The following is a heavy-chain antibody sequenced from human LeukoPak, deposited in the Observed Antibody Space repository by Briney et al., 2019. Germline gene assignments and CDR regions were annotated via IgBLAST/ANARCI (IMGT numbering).Heavy chain of an antibody. V-gene: IGHV4-34*01. CDR2: INHSGST. D-gene: IGHD2/OR15-2a*01. J-gene: IGHJ3*02. Sequence: SETLSLTCAVYGGSFSGYYWSWIRQPPGKGLEWIGEINHSGSTNYNPSLKSRVTISVDTSKNQFSLKLSSVTAADTAVYYCARDSGLRIDPDAFDIWGQGTMVTVSS. CDR1: GGSFSGYY. CDR3: ARDSGLRIDPDAFDI.